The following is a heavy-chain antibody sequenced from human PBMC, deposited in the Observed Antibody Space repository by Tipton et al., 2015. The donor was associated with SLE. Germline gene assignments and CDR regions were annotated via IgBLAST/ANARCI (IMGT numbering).Heavy chain of an antibody. CDR2: IYYSGST. J-gene: IGHJ4*02. CDR3: ARGPPGPFGLWFGLSFDY. CDR1: GGSISSHY. D-gene: IGHD3-10*01. V-gene: IGHV4-59*11. Sequence: TLSLTCTVSGGSISSHYWSWIRQPPGKGLEWIGYIYYSGSTNYNPSLKSRVTISVDTSKNQFSLKLSSVTAADTAVYYCARGPPGPFGLWFGLSFDYWGQGTLVTVSS.